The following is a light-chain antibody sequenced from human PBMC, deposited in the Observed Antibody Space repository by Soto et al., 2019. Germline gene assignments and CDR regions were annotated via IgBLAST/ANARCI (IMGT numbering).Light chain of an antibody. Sequence: EIVLTQSPGTLSLSPGERATLSCRASQSVRSSYLAWYQQKPGQAPRLLISGASSRATGIPDRFSGSGSGTDFTLTVSRLEPEDFAVYYWQQYGSSPETFGQGSKVEIK. J-gene: IGKJ1*01. CDR2: GAS. V-gene: IGKV3-20*01. CDR1: QSVRSSY. CDR3: QQYGSSPET.